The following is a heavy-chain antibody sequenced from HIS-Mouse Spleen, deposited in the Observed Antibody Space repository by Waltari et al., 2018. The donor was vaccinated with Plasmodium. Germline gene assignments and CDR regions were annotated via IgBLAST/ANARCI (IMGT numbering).Heavy chain of an antibody. D-gene: IGHD1-26*01. Sequence: EVQLLESGGGLVQPGGSLRLCCAASGFPFRRYAMSWVRQAPGKGLEWVSAISGSGGSTYYADSVKGRFTISRDNSKNTLYLQMNSLRAEDTAVYYCAKSGSYYAFDIWGQGTMVTVSS. CDR1: GFPFRRYA. J-gene: IGHJ3*02. CDR3: AKSGSYYAFDI. CDR2: ISGSGGST. V-gene: IGHV3-23*01.